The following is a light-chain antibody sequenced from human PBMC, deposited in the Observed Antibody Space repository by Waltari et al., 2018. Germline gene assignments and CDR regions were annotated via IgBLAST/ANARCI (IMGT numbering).Light chain of an antibody. Sequence: QSALTQPASVSGSPGQSITISSAAIGTAIPTSNFVSWYQHHPDRAPQVIIYDGTNRPSGISARFSASKSADTASLTISGLQAEDEGDYYCASQRPDGVVLFGGGTRVTVL. CDR1: GTAIPTSNF. J-gene: IGLJ3*02. V-gene: IGLV2-14*03. CDR3: ASQRPDGVVL. CDR2: DGT.